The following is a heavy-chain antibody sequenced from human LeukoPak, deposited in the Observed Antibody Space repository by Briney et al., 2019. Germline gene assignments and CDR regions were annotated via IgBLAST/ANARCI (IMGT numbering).Heavy chain of an antibody. J-gene: IGHJ4*02. Sequence: GASVKVSCKACGFTFSSYHIHWVRQAPGQGLEWMGIIKPRDDSTIYAQKFQGRLIMTWDTSTSTAYMELSSLRSDDTALYYCARDFVWAVDYWGQGSLVTVSS. CDR2: IKPRDDST. CDR3: ARDFVWAVDY. D-gene: IGHD3-16*01. CDR1: GFTFSSYH. V-gene: IGHV1-46*01.